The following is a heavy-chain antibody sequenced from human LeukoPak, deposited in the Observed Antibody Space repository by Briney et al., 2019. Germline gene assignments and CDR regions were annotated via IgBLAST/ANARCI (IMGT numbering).Heavy chain of an antibody. CDR1: GYTLSDYY. D-gene: IGHD6-13*01. V-gene: IGHV1-2*02. J-gene: IGHJ6*02. CDR2: LNPHSGGT. CDR3: ARVQGYSSSWYWYYYYGTDV. Sequence: ASVKVSCKASGYTLSDYYIYWVRQAPGQGLEWLGWLNPHSGGTNYAQKFQGRVTLTRDTSISTAYMELSRLRSDDTAVYYCARVQGYSSSWYWYYYYGTDVWGQGTTVTVSS.